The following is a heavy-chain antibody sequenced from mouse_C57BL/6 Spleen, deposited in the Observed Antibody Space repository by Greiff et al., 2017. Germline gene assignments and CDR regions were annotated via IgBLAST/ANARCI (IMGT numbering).Heavy chain of an antibody. CDR1: GYSITSGYY. CDR2: ISYDGSN. Sequence: EVQLQESGPGLVKPSQSLSLTCSVTGYSITSGYYWNWIRQFPGNKLEWMGYISYDGSNNYNPSLKNRISITRDTSKNQFFLKLNSVTTEDTATYYCASGDYGYPFAYWGQGTLVTVSA. J-gene: IGHJ3*01. D-gene: IGHD2-2*01. V-gene: IGHV3-6*01. CDR3: ASGDYGYPFAY.